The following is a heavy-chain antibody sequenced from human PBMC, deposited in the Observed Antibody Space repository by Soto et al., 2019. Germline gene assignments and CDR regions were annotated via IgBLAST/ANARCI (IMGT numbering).Heavy chain of an antibody. CDR1: GGSFSGYF. J-gene: IGHJ4*02. V-gene: IGHV4-34*01. D-gene: IGHD4-17*01. CDR2: INHSGIT. CDR3: ARDPYSSTTVTIMDY. Sequence: SETLSLTCTVSGGSFSGYFWTWIRQPPGKGLEWLAEINHSGITNYNPSVESRVSMSVDTSKNQFSLRLYSVTDEDTAIYYCARDPYSSTTVTIMDYWGRGTLVTVSS.